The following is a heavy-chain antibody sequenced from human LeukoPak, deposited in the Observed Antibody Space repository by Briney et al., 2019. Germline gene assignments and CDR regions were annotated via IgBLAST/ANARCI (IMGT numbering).Heavy chain of an antibody. J-gene: IGHJ2*01. D-gene: IGHD2-15*01. CDR2: IGVTGDT. Sequence: PGGSLRLSCAASGFTFSKDDFHWVRQAPGKGLEWVEAIGVTGDTYYADSVKGRFTISREDAANSLYLQMRSLGAGDTALYYCTKEFCGSRAGCAGGSYYDFRGRGALVAVSS. V-gene: IGHV3-13*01. CDR1: GFTFSKDD. CDR3: TKEFCGSRAGCAGGSYYDF.